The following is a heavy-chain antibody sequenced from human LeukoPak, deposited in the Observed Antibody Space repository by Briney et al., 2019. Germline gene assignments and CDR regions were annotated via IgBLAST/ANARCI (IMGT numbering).Heavy chain of an antibody. CDR1: GYTFTGNY. D-gene: IGHD2/OR15-2a*01. CDR3: ARFTAPVTF. J-gene: IGHJ4*02. Sequence: ASVKVSCKASGYTFTGNYMHWVRQAPGQELEWMGWINPNSGGTNYAQKFQGRVTMTRDTSISTAYMELSRLRSDDTAVYYCARFTAPVTFWGQGTLVTVSS. CDR2: INPNSGGT. V-gene: IGHV1-2*02.